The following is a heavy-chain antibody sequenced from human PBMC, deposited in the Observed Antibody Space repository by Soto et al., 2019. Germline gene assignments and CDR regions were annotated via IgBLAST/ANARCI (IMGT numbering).Heavy chain of an antibody. CDR1: GGSISSGDYY. D-gene: IGHD3-22*01. J-gene: IGHJ4*02. CDR2: IYYSGST. V-gene: IGHV4-30-4*01. CDR3: AREATAYDYDSSGDY. Sequence: QVQLQESGPGLVKPSQTLSLTCTVSGGSISSGDYYWSWIRQPPGKGLEWIGYIYYSGSTYYNPSLKSRVTISVDTSKNQFSLKLSSVTAADTAVYYCAREATAYDYDSSGDYWGQGTLVTVSS.